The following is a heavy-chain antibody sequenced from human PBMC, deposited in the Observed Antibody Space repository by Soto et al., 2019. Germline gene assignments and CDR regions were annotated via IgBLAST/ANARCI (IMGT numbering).Heavy chain of an antibody. CDR1: NGSISSSSYY. CDR3: ARRGRWDYGDFDF. CDR2: IYYSGYT. Sequence: QLQLQESGPGLVKPSETLSLTCTVSNGSISSSSYYWGWIRQPPGKGLEWIGSIYYSGYTYYNPSLKSRVPISVDTSKNQFSLKLSSVTAADTAVYYCARRGRWDYGDFDFWGRGTLVTVSS. D-gene: IGHD3-10*01. V-gene: IGHV4-39*01. J-gene: IGHJ4*02.